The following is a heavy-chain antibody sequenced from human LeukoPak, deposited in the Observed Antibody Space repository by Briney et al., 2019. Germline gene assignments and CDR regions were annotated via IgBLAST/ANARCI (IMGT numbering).Heavy chain of an antibody. D-gene: IGHD3-10*01. CDR2: ISGSGGST. V-gene: IGHV3-23*01. CDR1: GFTFSSYA. Sequence: GGSLRLSCAASGFTFSSYAMSWVRQAPGKGLEWVSAISGSGGSTYYADSVKGRFTISGDNSKNTLYLQMNSLRAEDTAVYYCAKAELLWFGELLGNWFDPWGQGTLVTVSS. CDR3: AKAELLWFGELLGNWFDP. J-gene: IGHJ5*02.